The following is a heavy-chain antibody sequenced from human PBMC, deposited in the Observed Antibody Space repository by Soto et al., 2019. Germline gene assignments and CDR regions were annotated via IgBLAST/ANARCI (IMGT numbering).Heavy chain of an antibody. D-gene: IGHD3-3*01. V-gene: IGHV3-23*01. J-gene: IGHJ4*02. CDR3: AKVGGAYYDFWSGYSPQYYFDY. CDR2: ISGSGGST. Sequence: PGGSLRLSYAAAGFNCSSLAMSWVRQATGKGLEWVSAISGSGGSTYYADSVKGRFTISRDNSKNTLYLQMNSLRAEDTAVYYCAKVGGAYYDFWSGYSPQYYFDYWGQGTLVTVSS. CDR1: GFNCSSLA.